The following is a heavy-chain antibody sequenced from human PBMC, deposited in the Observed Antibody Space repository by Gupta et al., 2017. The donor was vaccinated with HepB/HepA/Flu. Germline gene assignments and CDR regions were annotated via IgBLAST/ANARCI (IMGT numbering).Heavy chain of an antibody. J-gene: IGHJ4*02. CDR3: ARGTRTYYDFWSGYYINAYFDY. Sequence: QVQLQESGPGLVKPSETLSLTCTVSGGSVSSGSYHWSWIRPPPGKGLEWIGYIYYSGSTNYNPSLKSRVTISVDTSKNQFSLKLSSVTAADTAAYYCARGTRTYYDFWSGYYINAYFDYWGQGTLVTVSS. CDR1: GGSVSSGSYH. D-gene: IGHD3-3*01. CDR2: IYYSGST. V-gene: IGHV4-61*01.